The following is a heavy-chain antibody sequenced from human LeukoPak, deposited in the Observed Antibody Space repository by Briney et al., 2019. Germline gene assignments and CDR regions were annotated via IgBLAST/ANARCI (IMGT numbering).Heavy chain of an antibody. J-gene: IGHJ4*02. D-gene: IGHD1-1*01. Sequence: GASVKASCKASGGTFISYAISWVRQAPRQGLEWMGGIIPIFGTANYAQKFQGRVTITADESTSTAYMELSSLRSEDTAVYYCARDSRGTTGNYYFDYWGQGTLVTVSS. V-gene: IGHV1-69*13. CDR3: ARDSRGTTGNYYFDY. CDR2: IIPIFGTA. CDR1: GGTFISYA.